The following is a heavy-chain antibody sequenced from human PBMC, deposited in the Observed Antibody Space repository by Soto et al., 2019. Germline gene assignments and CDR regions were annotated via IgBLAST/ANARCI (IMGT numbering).Heavy chain of an antibody. Sequence: GWSLRLSCAASGFTFSSYSMNWVRQAPGKGLEWVSSISSSSSYIYYADSVKGRFTISRDNAKNSLYLQMNSLRAEDTAVYYCARDRRMNYDSSGYRDYWGQGTLVTVSS. D-gene: IGHD3-22*01. J-gene: IGHJ4*02. CDR2: ISSSSSYI. V-gene: IGHV3-21*01. CDR3: ARDRRMNYDSSGYRDY. CDR1: GFTFSSYS.